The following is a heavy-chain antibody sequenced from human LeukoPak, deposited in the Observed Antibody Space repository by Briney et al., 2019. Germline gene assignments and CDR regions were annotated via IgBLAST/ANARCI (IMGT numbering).Heavy chain of an antibody. Sequence: PSETLSLTCAVYGGSLSSYYWSWIRQPPGKGLEWIVEINHSGSTNNNPSLKSRVTVLVDASKNQFSLKLTSVTAADSAVYYCARSRAGNDFLSAFYAFDIWGQGTMVTVSS. V-gene: IGHV4-34*01. D-gene: IGHD3-3*01. J-gene: IGHJ3*02. CDR3: ARSRAGNDFLSAFYAFDI. CDR2: INHSGST. CDR1: GGSLSSYY.